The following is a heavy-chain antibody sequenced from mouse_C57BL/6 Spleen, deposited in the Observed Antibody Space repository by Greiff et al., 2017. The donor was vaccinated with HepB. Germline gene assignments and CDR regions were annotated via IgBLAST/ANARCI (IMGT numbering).Heavy chain of an antibody. CDR2: ISSGSSTI. CDR3: ARSPLLRYPAWFAY. CDR1: GFTFSDYG. J-gene: IGHJ3*01. D-gene: IGHD1-1*01. Sequence: EVKLVESGGGLVKPGGSLKLSCAASGFTFSDYGMHWVRQAPEKGLEWVAYISSGSSTIYYADTVKGRFTISRDNAKNTLFLQMTSLRSEDTAMYYCARSPLLRYPAWFAYWGQGTLVTVSA. V-gene: IGHV5-17*01.